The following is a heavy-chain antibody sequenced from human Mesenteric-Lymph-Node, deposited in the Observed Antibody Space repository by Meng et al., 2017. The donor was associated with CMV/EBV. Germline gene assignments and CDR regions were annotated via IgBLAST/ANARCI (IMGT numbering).Heavy chain of an antibody. D-gene: IGHD2-2*02. CDR3: AKHLGYCSSTSCYNDAFDI. V-gene: IGHV3-48*03. Sequence: GGSLRLSCAASGFTFSTYDMNWVRQAPGKGLEWVSFITGSGGTKSYADSVKGRFTISRDNAKNSLYLQMNSLRAEDTALYYCAKHLGYCSSTSCYNDAFDIWGQGTMVTVSS. CDR1: GFTFSTYD. CDR2: ITGSGGTK. J-gene: IGHJ3*02.